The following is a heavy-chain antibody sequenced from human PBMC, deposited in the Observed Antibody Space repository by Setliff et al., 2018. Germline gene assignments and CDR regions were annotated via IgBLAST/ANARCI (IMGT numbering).Heavy chain of an antibody. V-gene: IGHV5-51*01. D-gene: IGHD3-3*01. CDR1: GYSFTSYW. CDR2: IYPGDSDT. CDR3: ARSRSNFWSGYFNWFDP. J-gene: IGHJ5*02. Sequence: PGESLKISCKGSGYSFTSYWIGWVRQMPGKGLEWMGIIYPGDSDTSYSPSSQGQVTISADKSISTAYLQWSSLKASDTAMYYCARSRSNFWSGYFNWFDPWGQGTLVTVSS.